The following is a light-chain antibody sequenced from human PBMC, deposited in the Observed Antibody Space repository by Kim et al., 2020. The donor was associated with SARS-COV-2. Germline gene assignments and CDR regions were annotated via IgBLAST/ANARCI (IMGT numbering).Light chain of an antibody. CDR2: SAS. V-gene: IGKV1-33*01. CDR1: QDISNF. Sequence: DIQMTQSPSSLSASVGARVVINCRASQDISNFLNWYQQKPGKAPKLLIYSASNLETGVPSRFSGGGSGTDFTFTISGLQPEDIATYYCQQYYVLPPVTFGQGTRLEIK. CDR3: QQYYVLPPVT. J-gene: IGKJ5*01.